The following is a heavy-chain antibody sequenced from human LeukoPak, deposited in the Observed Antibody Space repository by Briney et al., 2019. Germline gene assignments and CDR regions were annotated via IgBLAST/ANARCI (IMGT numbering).Heavy chain of an antibody. CDR1: GGSSSGYY. J-gene: IGHJ4*02. CDR3: ARYRDPYCSSTSCYRDFDY. CDR2: INHSGST. Sequence: SETLSLTCAVYGGSSSGYYWSWIRQPPGKGLEWIGEINHSGSTNYNPSLKSRVTISVDTSKNQFSLKLSSVTAADTAVYYCARYRDPYCSSTSCYRDFDYWGQGTLVTVSS. V-gene: IGHV4-34*01. D-gene: IGHD2-2*02.